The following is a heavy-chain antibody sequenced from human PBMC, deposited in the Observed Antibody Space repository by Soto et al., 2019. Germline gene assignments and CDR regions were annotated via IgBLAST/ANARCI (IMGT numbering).Heavy chain of an antibody. CDR2: ISGAGGST. CDR1: QFTFSYYA. CDR3: AKGRPPFDL. D-gene: IGHD6-6*01. V-gene: IGHV3-23*01. J-gene: IGHJ2*01. Sequence: EVQLLESGGGLVQPGGSLRLSCAASQFTFSYYAMGWVHQAPGKGLEWVSLISGAGGSTNYADSVKGRFAISRDNSENTLYLQMNSLSAEDTAVYYCAKGRPPFDLWGRGTLVIVSS.